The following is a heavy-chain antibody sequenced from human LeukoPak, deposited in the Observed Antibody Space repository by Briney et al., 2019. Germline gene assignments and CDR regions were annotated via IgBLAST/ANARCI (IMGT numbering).Heavy chain of an antibody. Sequence: GGSLRLSCAASGFTFSIFPMSWVRQAPGRGREWVSSISGTDDSTYYADSVKGRFTVSRDNSKYTLSLQMDSLRAEDTAVYYCAKRRSAVAGPRYFDYWGQGRLVTVSS. D-gene: IGHD6-19*01. J-gene: IGHJ4*02. V-gene: IGHV3-23*01. CDR3: AKRRSAVAGPRYFDY. CDR2: ISGTDDST. CDR1: GFTFSIFP.